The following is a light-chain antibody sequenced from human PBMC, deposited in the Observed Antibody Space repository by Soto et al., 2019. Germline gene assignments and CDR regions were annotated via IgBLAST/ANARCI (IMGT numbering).Light chain of an antibody. CDR3: ETWDFNPRV. J-gene: IGLJ3*02. V-gene: IGLV4-60*02. CDR2: LEGSGSY. CDR1: SGHSSYI. Sequence: QLVLTQSSSASASLGSSVKLTCTLSSGHSSYIIARHQQQPGKAPRYLMKLEGSGSYNKGSGVPDRFSGSSSGADRYLTISNLQFEDEADYYCETWDFNPRVFGGGTKLTVL.